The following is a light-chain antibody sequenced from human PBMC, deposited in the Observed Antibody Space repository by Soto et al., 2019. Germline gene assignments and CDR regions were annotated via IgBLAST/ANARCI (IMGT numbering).Light chain of an antibody. V-gene: IGKV1-27*01. CDR1: QGISNY. CDR2: AAS. Sequence: DIQMTQSPSSLSASVGDRVTITCRASQGISNYLPWYQQKPWKVPKLLIYAASTLQSGVPSRFSGSGSGTDFTLTISILQPEDFATYYCQKYNSAPWTFGQGTTVHIK. J-gene: IGKJ1*01. CDR3: QKYNSAPWT.